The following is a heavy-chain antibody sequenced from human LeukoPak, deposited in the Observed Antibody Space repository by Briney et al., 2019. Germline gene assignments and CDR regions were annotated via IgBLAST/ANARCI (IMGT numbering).Heavy chain of an antibody. D-gene: IGHD1-1*01. CDR1: GYSFTRYW. CDR3: ARRVARTGTTDFDY. V-gene: IGHV5-51*01. J-gene: IGHJ4*02. Sequence: GESLKISCKGSGYSFTRYWIGWVRQMPGKGLEWMGIIYPGESDTRYSPSFQGQVTISADKSISTAYLQWSSLKASDTAMYYCARRVARTGTTDFDYWGQGTLVTVSS. CDR2: IYPGESDT.